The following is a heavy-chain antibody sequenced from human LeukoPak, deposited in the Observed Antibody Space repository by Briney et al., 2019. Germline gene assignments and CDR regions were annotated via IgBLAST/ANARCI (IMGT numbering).Heavy chain of an antibody. CDR3: ASRHLGYCTGGVCPYFDY. J-gene: IGHJ4*02. Sequence: SETLSLTCTVPGGSISSRSYYWGWIRQPPGKGLEWIGSIYYTGRTNYNPSLKSRVTISVDTSKNQFSLKLSSVTAADTAVYYCASRHLGYCTGGVCPYFDYWGQGTLVTVSS. CDR2: IYYTGRT. CDR1: GGSISSRSYY. D-gene: IGHD2-8*02. V-gene: IGHV4-39*01.